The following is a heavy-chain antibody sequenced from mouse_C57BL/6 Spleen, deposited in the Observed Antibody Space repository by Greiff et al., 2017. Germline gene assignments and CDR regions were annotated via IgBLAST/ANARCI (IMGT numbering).Heavy chain of an antibody. D-gene: IGHD1-1*01. Sequence: QVQLQQPGAELVMPGASVKLSCKASGYTFTSYWMHWVKQRPGQGLEWIGEIDPSDSYTNYNQKFKGKSTLTVDKSSSTAYMQLSSLTSEDSAVYYCARVYGSSYPPYWYFDVWGTGTTVTVSS. CDR2: IDPSDSYT. CDR1: GYTFTSYW. V-gene: IGHV1-69*01. CDR3: ARVYGSSYPPYWYFDV. J-gene: IGHJ1*03.